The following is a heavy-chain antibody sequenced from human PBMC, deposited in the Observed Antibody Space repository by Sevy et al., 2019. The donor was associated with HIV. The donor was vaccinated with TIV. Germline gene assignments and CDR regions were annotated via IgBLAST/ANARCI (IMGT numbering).Heavy chain of an antibody. J-gene: IGHJ4*02. Sequence: GGSLRLSCAASGFTFSSYAMSWVRQAPGKGLEWVSAISGSGGSTYYADSVKGRFTISRDNSKNTLYLQMNSLRAEDTAVYYCAKAGSASSSNLPSYWGQGTLVTVPS. CDR3: AKAGSASSSNLPSY. CDR2: ISGSGGST. V-gene: IGHV3-23*01. CDR1: GFTFSSYA. D-gene: IGHD4-4*01.